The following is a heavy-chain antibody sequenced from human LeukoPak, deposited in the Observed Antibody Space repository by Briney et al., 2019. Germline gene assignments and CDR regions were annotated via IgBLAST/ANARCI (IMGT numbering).Heavy chain of an antibody. V-gene: IGHV3-30*02. J-gene: IGHJ6*03. CDR3: AKDGEMATITNYYFYMDV. D-gene: IGHD5-24*01. CDR2: IRWDGSNK. Sequence: PVGSPRLSCAAPGFTFSSYGMHSGRQATGEGLGWVSFIRWDGSNKYYADSVKGRFTISRDNSKNTLYLQMNSLRAEETAVYYCAKDGEMATITNYYFYMDVWGKGTTVTVSS. CDR1: GFTFSSYG.